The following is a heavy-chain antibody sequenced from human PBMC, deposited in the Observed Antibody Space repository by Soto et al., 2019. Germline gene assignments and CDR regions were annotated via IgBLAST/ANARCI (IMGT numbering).Heavy chain of an antibody. CDR3: VRNNWNSPYYMDV. J-gene: IGHJ6*03. CDR1: GGSISSGGYY. Sequence: SETLSLTCTVSGGSISSGGYYWSWIRQHPGKGLEWIGYIYYSGSTYYNPSLKSRVTISVDTSKNQFSLKLSSVTAADTAVYYCVRNNWNSPYYMDVWGKGTTVTVSS. D-gene: IGHD1-1*01. CDR2: IYYSGST. V-gene: IGHV4-31*02.